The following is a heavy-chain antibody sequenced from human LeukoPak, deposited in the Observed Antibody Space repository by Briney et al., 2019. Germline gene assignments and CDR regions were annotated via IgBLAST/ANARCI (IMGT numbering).Heavy chain of an antibody. CDR3: ATGIYTSSSSFFDY. V-gene: IGHV3-15*04. J-gene: IGHJ4*02. CDR2: IGSKVDGGTT. D-gene: IGHD6-6*01. Sequence: KAGGSLRLSCAASGFTLSNAWVTWVRQAPGKGLEWVGRIGSKVDGGTTDYAAPLNARFTISRDDSKNTLYLQMSSLKTEDTAVYYCATGIYTSSSSFFDYWGQGTLVTVSS. CDR1: GFTLSNAW.